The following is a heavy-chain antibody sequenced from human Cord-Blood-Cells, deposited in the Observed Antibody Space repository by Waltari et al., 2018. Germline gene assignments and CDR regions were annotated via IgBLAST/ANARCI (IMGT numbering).Heavy chain of an antibody. Sequence: QVQLVQSGAEVKKPGASVKVSCKASGYTFNSYGISWVRQAPGQGLECMGWIRDDTGTTNYAPKLQGRVTMTPDTSTRTAYMERRSLRSDDTAVYYWARDLFKGAFDIWGQGTMVTVAS. J-gene: IGHJ3*02. V-gene: IGHV1-18*01. CDR1: GYTFNSYG. CDR3: ARDLFKGAFDI. CDR2: IRDDTGTT.